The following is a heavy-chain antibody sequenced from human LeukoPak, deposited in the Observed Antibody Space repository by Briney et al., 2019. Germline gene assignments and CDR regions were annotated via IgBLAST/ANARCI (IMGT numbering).Heavy chain of an antibody. CDR3: AKPEGDPDAFDI. D-gene: IGHD1-14*01. Sequence: VGSLRLSCAASGFTFSSYGMHWVRQAPGKGLEWVAFIRYDGSNKYYADSVKGRFTISRDNSKNTLYLQMNSLRAEDTAVYYCAKPEGDPDAFDIWGQGTMVTVSS. CDR1: GFTFSSYG. V-gene: IGHV3-30*02. J-gene: IGHJ3*02. CDR2: IRYDGSNK.